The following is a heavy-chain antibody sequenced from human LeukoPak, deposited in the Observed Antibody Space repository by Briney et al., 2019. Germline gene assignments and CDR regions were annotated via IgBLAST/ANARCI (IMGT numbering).Heavy chain of an antibody. D-gene: IGHD3-22*01. J-gene: IGHJ4*02. V-gene: IGHV1-18*01. CDR3: ASDRVYDSSGYYYNY. CDR1: GYTFTSYG. Sequence: ASVKVSCKASGYTFTSYGISWVRQAPGQGLEWMGWISAYNGNTNYAQKLQRRSTMTTDTSTSTAYMVLRSLRSDDSAVYYCASDRVYDSSGYYYNYWGQGTLVTVSS. CDR2: ISAYNGNT.